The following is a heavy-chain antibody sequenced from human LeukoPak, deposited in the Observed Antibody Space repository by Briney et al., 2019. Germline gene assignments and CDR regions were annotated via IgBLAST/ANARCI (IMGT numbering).Heavy chain of an antibody. CDR1: GFTLSSYA. CDR3: AKDRHGDYAFDI. J-gene: IGHJ3*02. D-gene: IGHD4-17*01. CDR2: ISGSGGST. Sequence: GGSLRLSCVASGFTLSSYAVSWVRQAPGKGLEWVSAISGSGGSTYYADSVKGRFTISRDNSKNTLYLQMNSLRAEDTAVYYCAKDRHGDYAFDIWGQGTMVTVSS. V-gene: IGHV3-23*01.